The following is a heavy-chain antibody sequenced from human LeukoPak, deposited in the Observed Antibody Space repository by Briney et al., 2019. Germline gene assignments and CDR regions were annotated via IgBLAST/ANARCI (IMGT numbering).Heavy chain of an antibody. J-gene: IGHJ4*02. D-gene: IGHD6-19*01. Sequence: SETLSLTCAVYGGSFSGYHWSWIRHPPGKGLEWIGEIHPSGNTNCNPSLKSRVSISADTSKNQFSLTLSSVTAADTAVYYCARGSPTGAWSNYYWGQGTLVTVSS. V-gene: IGHV4-34*01. CDR1: GGSFSGYH. CDR2: IHPSGNT. CDR3: ARGSPTGAWSNYY.